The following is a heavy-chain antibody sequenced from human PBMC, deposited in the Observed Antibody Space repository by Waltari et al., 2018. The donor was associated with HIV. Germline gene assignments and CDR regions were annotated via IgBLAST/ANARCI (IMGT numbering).Heavy chain of an antibody. CDR1: GFTFSSYA. Sequence: EVQLLESGGGLVQPGGSLRLSCAASGFTFSSYAMSWVHQAPGQGLEWVSAISGSGGSTYYADSVKGRFTISRDNSKNTLYLQMNSLRAEDTAVYYCAKVHLEMATIGGFDYWGQGTLVTVSS. CDR3: AKVHLEMATIGGFDY. J-gene: IGHJ4*02. D-gene: IGHD5-12*01. V-gene: IGHV3-23*01. CDR2: ISGSGGST.